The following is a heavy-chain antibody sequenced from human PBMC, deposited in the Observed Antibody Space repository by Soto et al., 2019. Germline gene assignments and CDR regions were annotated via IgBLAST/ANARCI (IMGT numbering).Heavy chain of an antibody. CDR3: ASPRGEVGAYGLGV. CDR2: ITYDGSNK. Sequence: QVQLVESGGGVVQPGRSLRLSCAASGFTFNTYGMHWVRQAPGKGLEWVAVITYDGSNKDYGDSVKGRFTISRDNSTDTMYLQMNSLRAEDTAVYYCASPRGEVGAYGLGVWGQGTTVSVSS. D-gene: IGHD1-26*01. V-gene: IGHV3-30*03. J-gene: IGHJ6*02. CDR1: GFTFNTYG.